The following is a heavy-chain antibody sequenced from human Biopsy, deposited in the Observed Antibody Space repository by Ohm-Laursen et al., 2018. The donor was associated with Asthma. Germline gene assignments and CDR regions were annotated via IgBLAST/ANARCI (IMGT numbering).Heavy chain of an antibody. CDR2: IYSGGTS. D-gene: IGHD6-19*01. J-gene: IGHJ4*02. V-gene: IGHV3-53*01. CDR1: GFAVSTDH. CDR3: ARGYSSGWSHYYFDY. Sequence: SLRLSCAATGFAVSTDHMFWVRQAPGKGLEWVSVIYSGGTSHTADSVRGRFTISRDFSKNTLHLQIHSLRIEDTAVYYCARGYSSGWSHYYFDYWGQGTLVTVSS.